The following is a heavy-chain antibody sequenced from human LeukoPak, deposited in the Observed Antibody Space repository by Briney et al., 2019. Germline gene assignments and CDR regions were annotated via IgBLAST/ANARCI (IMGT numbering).Heavy chain of an antibody. D-gene: IGHD4-17*01. CDR2: ISGSGGST. V-gene: IGHV3-23*01. Sequence: PGGSLRLSCAASGFTFSSYAMSWVRQAPGKGPEWVSAISGSGGSTYYADSVKGRFTISRDNSKNTLYLQMNSLRAEDTAIYYCAKSPSSSVTTKRYYYYYYGMDVWGKGTTVTVSS. J-gene: IGHJ6*04. CDR3: AKSPSSSVTTKRYYYYYYGMDV. CDR1: GFTFSSYA.